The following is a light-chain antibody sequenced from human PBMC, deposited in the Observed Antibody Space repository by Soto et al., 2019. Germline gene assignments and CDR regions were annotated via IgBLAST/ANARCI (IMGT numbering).Light chain of an antibody. CDR2: GAS. CDR3: QQYHSWT. CDR1: QSLGSN. J-gene: IGKJ1*01. V-gene: IGKV3-15*01. Sequence: EIVLTQSPATQSLSPGLRVTLSCRASQSLGSNLAWYQQKPGQAPRLLIYGASTRATGIPARFSGSGSGTEFILTISSLQPDDFATYYCQQYHSWTFGQGTKVDIK.